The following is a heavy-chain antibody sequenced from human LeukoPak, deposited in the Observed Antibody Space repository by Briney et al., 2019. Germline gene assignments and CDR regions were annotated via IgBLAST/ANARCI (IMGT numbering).Heavy chain of an antibody. V-gene: IGHV4-59*01. CDR1: GGSISPYY. J-gene: IGHJ4*02. D-gene: IGHD5-18*01. Sequence: SETLSLTCTVSGGSISPYYWGWLRHPPGKGLEFICFMHYSGSANYHPSLKSRVSISLDTSKNQFSLNLSSVTAADTAMYFCARGNGEYAYGYYFDYWGQGSLVTVSS. CDR3: ARGNGEYAYGYYFDY. CDR2: MHYSGSA.